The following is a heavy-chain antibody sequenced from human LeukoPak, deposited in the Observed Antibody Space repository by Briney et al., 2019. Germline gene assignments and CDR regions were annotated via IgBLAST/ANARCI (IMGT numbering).Heavy chain of an antibody. CDR3: ARDIYGDYFDY. J-gene: IGHJ4*02. CDR2: IYYSGST. D-gene: IGHD4-17*01. CDR1: GGSISSYY. V-gene: IGHV4-59*01. Sequence: SETLSLTCTVSGGSISSYYWSWIRQPPGKGLEWIGYIYYSGSTNYNPSLKSRVTISVDTSKDQFSLKLSSVTAADTAVYYCARDIYGDYFDYWGQGTLVTVSS.